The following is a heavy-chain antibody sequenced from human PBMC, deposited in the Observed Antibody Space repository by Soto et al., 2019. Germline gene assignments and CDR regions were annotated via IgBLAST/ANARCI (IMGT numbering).Heavy chain of an antibody. J-gene: IGHJ6*02. D-gene: IGHD5-12*01. V-gene: IGHV4-31*03. CDR1: GDSISSVGHY. CDR2: IYYSGST. CDR3: AKERGGYDSSTRYGLDV. Sequence: TLSLTCSVSGDSISSVGHYWTWIRQQPGKGLEWIGYIYYSGSTDYNPSLKSRVSISVDTSKNQFSLKLSSVTAADTAVYYCAKERGGYDSSTRYGLDVWGPGTTVTVSS.